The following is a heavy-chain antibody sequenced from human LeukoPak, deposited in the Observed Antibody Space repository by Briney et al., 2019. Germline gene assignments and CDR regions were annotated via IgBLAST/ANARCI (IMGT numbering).Heavy chain of an antibody. CDR2: IKQDGSKK. CDR1: GFSISTYW. Sequence: GGSLRLSCAASGFSISTYWMGWVRQAPGKGLEWVANIKQDGSKKYYVDSVKGRFTMSRDNAKNSLYLQMNSLRAEDTALYYCARGYCSGGVCYSIYFDQWGQGTLVTVSP. J-gene: IGHJ4*02. D-gene: IGHD2-15*01. CDR3: ARGYCSGGVCYSIYFDQ. V-gene: IGHV3-7*01.